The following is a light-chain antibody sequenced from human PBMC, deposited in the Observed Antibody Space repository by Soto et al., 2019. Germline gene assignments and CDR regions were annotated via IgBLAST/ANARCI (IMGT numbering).Light chain of an antibody. Sequence: EIVMTQSPAILSVSPGERATLSCRASQTVASNLAWYQQKPGQAPRLLIHGASTRATGGAARFSSSGSGTEFTLTISSLQYEDVAVYYCQQYHNWPPQYTFGQGTKLQIK. CDR2: GAS. V-gene: IGKV3-15*01. CDR1: QTVASN. CDR3: QQYHNWPPQYT. J-gene: IGKJ2*01.